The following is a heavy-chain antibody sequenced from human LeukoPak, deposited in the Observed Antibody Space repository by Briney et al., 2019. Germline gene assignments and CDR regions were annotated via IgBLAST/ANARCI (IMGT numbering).Heavy chain of an antibody. CDR3: ARDLTDLGFDY. V-gene: IGHV3-7*05. CDR1: GXTFSSYW. Sequence: GGSLRLSCAASGXTFSSYWVSWVRQAPGKGLEWVANIKQDGSEKYYVDSVKGRFTISRDNAKNSLYLQMNSLRAEDTAVYYCARDLTDLGFDYWGQGTLVTVSS. D-gene: IGHD1-20*01. J-gene: IGHJ4*02. CDR2: IKQDGSEK.